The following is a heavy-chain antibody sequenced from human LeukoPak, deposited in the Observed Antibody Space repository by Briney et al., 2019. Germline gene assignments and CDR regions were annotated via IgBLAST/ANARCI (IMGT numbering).Heavy chain of an antibody. CDR1: GDSVSSNSAA. J-gene: IGHJ4*02. D-gene: IGHD5-24*01. CDR2: TYYRSKWYN. V-gene: IGHV6-1*01. CDR3: TRGAPVGSSREFDY. Sequence: SQTLSLTCAISGDSVSSNSAAWNWIRQSPLRGLEWLGRTYYRSKWYNDYAVSVKSRITINPDTSKNQFSLQLTSVTPEDTAVYYCTRGAPVGSSREFDYWGQGTLVTVSS.